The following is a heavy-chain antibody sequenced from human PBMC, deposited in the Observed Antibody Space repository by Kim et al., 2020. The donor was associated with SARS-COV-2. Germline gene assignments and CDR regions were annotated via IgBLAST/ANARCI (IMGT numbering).Heavy chain of an antibody. D-gene: IGHD6-13*01. CDR1: GFTFSSYA. Sequence: GGSLRLSCAASGFTFSSYAMSWVRQAPGKGLEWVSVIYSGGSSTHYADSVKGRFTISRDNSKNTLYLQMNSLRAEDTAVYYCAKSMSSSWGGFDYWGQGTLVTVSS. V-gene: IGHV3-23*03. J-gene: IGHJ4*02. CDR2: IYSGGSST. CDR3: AKSMSSSWGGFDY.